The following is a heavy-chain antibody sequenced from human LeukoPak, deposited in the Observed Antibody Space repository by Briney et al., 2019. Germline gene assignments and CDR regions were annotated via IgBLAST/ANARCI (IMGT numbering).Heavy chain of an antibody. CDR3: ARGGDGAESYYYYMDV. V-gene: IGHV1-8*03. CDR1: GYTFTSYD. D-gene: IGHD1-14*01. Sequence: ASVKVSCKASGYTFTSYDINWVRQATGQGLEWMGWMNPNSGNTGYAQKFQGRVTITRNTSISTAYMELSSLRSEDTAVYYCARGGDGAESYYYYMDVWGKGTTVTVSS. J-gene: IGHJ6*03. CDR2: MNPNSGNT.